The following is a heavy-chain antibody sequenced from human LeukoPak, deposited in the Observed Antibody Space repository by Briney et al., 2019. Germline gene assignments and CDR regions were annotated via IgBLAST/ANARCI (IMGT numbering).Heavy chain of an antibody. CDR1: GFTFSSYG. Sequence: GGSLRLSCAASGFTFSSYGMHWVRQAPGKGLEWVAIIWYDENNKYYADSVKGRVTISRDNAKNTLYLQMNSLRVEDSAVYYCAKTGNYNWNGFDYWGQGTLVTVSS. J-gene: IGHJ4*02. CDR2: IWYDENNK. D-gene: IGHD1-20*01. V-gene: IGHV3-30*02. CDR3: AKTGNYNWNGFDY.